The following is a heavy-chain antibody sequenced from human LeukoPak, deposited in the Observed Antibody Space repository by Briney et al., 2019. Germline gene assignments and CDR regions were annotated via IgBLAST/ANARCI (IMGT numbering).Heavy chain of an antibody. CDR3: ARSYSSAYYY. Sequence: GGSLRLSCEASGFTFSDYAMNWVRQAPGKGLEWLSYISSRGSSIYYADSVKGRFTISRDNAKNSLFLQMNSLRAEDTAVYYCARSYSSAYYYWGQGTLVTVSS. J-gene: IGHJ4*02. CDR1: GFTFSDYA. CDR2: ISSRGSSI. D-gene: IGHD3-22*01. V-gene: IGHV3-48*03.